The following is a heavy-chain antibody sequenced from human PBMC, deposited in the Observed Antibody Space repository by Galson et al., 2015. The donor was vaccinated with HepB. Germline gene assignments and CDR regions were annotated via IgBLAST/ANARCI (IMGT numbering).Heavy chain of an antibody. Sequence: CAIYGDSVSSKNAAWNWNRQSPSRGLEWLGRKYYRSKWGYDYAESVKSRITINSDTSKNQFSLQLNSVTPEDTAVYYCARDRWPQGYGVDVWGQGTTVTVSS. D-gene: IGHD4-23*01. CDR2: KYYRSKWGY. CDR3: ARDRWPQGYGVDV. J-gene: IGHJ6*02. CDR1: GDSVSSKNAA. V-gene: IGHV6-1*01.